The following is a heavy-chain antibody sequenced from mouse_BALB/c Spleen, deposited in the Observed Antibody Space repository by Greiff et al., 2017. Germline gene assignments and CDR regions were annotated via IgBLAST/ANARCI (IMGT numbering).Heavy chain of an antibody. Sequence: QVQLQQPGAELVKPGASVKMSCKASGYTFTSYWMHWVKQRPGQGLEWIGYINPSTGYTEYNQKFKDKATLTADKSSSTAYMQLSSLTSEDSAVYYCARALNWDVDWFAYWGQGTLVTVSA. V-gene: IGHV1S26*01. CDR3: ARALNWDVDWFAY. D-gene: IGHD4-1*01. J-gene: IGHJ3*01. CDR1: GYTFTSYW. CDR2: INPSTGYT.